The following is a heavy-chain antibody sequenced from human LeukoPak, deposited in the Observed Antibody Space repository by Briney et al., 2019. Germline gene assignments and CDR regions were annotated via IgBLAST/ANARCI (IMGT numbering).Heavy chain of an antibody. J-gene: IGHJ4*02. CDR1: GFSFYNAW. CDR2: IRSNSDGGTI. D-gene: IGHD4-17*01. V-gene: IGHV3-15*07. Sequence: GGSLRLSCATSGFSFYNAWMNWVRQAPGKGLEWVGRIRSNSDGGTIDYAAPVKGRFTLSRDDSKDTLYLQMNSLQTEDTAVYYCANGASTVTELDYWGQGTLVTVSS. CDR3: ANGASTVTELDY.